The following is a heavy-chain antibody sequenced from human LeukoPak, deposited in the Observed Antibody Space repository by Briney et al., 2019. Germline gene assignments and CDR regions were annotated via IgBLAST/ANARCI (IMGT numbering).Heavy chain of an antibody. V-gene: IGHV3-9*01. D-gene: IGHD3-10*01. CDR1: GFTFDNYA. CDR2: IAWNSGNT. CDR3: AKDMNSYGSGSSYNPWGPFDS. J-gene: IGHJ4*02. Sequence: GGSLRLSCTASGFTFDNYAMHWVRQAPGKGLEWVSGIAWNSGNTGFADSVKGRFTISRDNAENSLYLQMNSLRAEDTALYYCAKDMNSYGSGSSYNPWGPFDSWGQGTLVTVSS.